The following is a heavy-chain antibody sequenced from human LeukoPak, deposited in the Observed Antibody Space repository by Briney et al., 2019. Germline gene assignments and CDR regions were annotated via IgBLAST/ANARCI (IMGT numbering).Heavy chain of an antibody. CDR1: GYTFTGYY. V-gene: IGHV1-2*02. Sequence: ASVKVSCKASGYTFTGYYMHWVRQAPGQGLEWMGWINPNSGGTNYAQKFQGRVTMTGDTSISTAYMDLSRLRSDDTAVYYCARVLYYYDSSRYPRPLESTPDELYYFDYWGQGTLVTVSS. D-gene: IGHD3-22*01. CDR2: INPNSGGT. CDR3: ARVLYYYDSSRYPRPLESTPDELYYFDY. J-gene: IGHJ4*02.